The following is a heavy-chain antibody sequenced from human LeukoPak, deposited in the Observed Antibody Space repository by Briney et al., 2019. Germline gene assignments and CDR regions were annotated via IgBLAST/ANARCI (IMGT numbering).Heavy chain of an antibody. D-gene: IGHD2-2*01. V-gene: IGHV4-30-4*01. CDR3: ARWGTSRYCSSTSCPGHAFDI. CDR2: IYYSGST. Sequence: SQTLSLTCTVSGGSISSGDYYWSWIRQPPGKGLEWIGYIYYSGSTYYNPSLKSRVTISVDTSKNQFSLKLSSVTAADTAVYYCARWGTSRYCSSTSCPGHAFDIWGQETMVTVSS. J-gene: IGHJ3*02. CDR1: GGSISSGDYY.